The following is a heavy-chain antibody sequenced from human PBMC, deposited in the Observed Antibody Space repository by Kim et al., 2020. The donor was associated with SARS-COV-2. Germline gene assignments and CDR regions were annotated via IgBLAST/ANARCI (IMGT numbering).Heavy chain of an antibody. CDR3: AKETYDFWSGDYTAGGFDY. CDR1: GFTFSSYG. Sequence: GGSLRLSCAASGFTFSSYGLHWLRQAPGKGLEWVAVISKDGTKEYYAESVKGRFKISRDNSKNTVYLQMNSLRGEDTAMYYCAKETYDFWSGDYTAGGFDYWGQGTLVTVSP. CDR2: ISKDGTKE. J-gene: IGHJ4*02. D-gene: IGHD3-3*01. V-gene: IGHV3-30*18.